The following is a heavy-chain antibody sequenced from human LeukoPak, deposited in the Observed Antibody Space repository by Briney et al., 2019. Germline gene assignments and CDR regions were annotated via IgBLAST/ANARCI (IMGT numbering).Heavy chain of an antibody. Sequence: GGSLRLSCAASGFTFSSYEMNWVRQAPGKGLEWVTVIWYDGSHQHYADSVKGRFTVSRDNSKNTLYLQMNSLRAEDTAVYYCASEKFHTGSHTAPDYWGPGTLVTVSS. J-gene: IGHJ4*02. CDR2: IWYDGSHQ. V-gene: IGHV3-33*08. CDR1: GFTFSSYE. D-gene: IGHD1-26*01. CDR3: ASEKFHTGSHTAPDY.